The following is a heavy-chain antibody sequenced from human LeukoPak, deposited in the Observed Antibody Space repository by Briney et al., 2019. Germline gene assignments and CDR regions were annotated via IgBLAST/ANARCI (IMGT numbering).Heavy chain of an antibody. Sequence: SGGSLRLSCAASGFTFSSYSMNWVRQAPGKGLEWVSYISSSGSTIYYADSVKGRFTISRDNAKNSLYLQMNSLRAEDTAVYYCARVQLWTTTDYWGQGTLVTVSS. CDR2: ISSSGSTI. J-gene: IGHJ4*02. D-gene: IGHD5-18*01. V-gene: IGHV3-48*04. CDR1: GFTFSSYS. CDR3: ARVQLWTTTDY.